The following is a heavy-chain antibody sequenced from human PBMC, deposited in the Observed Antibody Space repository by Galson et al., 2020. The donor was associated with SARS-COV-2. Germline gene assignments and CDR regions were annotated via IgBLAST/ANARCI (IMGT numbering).Heavy chain of an antibody. CDR1: GFTFDDYA. D-gene: IGHD6-13*01. V-gene: IGHV3-9*01. CDR2: ISWNSGSI. CDR3: ARIAAGTNRDY. Sequence: SLKISCAASGFTFDDYAMHWVRQAPGKGLEWVSGISWNSGSIGYADSVKGRFTISRDNAKNSLYLQMNSLRAEDTALYYCARIAAGTNRDYWGQGTLVTVSS. J-gene: IGHJ4*02.